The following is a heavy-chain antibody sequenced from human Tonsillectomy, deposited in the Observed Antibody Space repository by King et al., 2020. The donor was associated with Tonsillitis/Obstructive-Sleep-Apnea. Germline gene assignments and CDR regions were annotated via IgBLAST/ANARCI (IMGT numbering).Heavy chain of an antibody. CDR2: IYYSGST. CDR3: ALAVAGTWDSEYFQH. D-gene: IGHD6-19*01. V-gene: IGHV4-59*08. J-gene: IGHJ1*01. Sequence: QVQLQESGPGLVKPSETLSLTCTVSGGSISSYYWSWIRQPPGKGLEWIGYIYYSGSTNYNPSLKSRVTISVDTSKNQFSLKLSSVTAADTAVYYCALAVAGTWDSEYFQHWGQGTLVTVSS. CDR1: GGSISSYY.